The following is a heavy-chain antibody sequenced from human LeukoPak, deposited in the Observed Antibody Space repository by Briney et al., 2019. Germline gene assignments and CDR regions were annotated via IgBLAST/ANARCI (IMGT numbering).Heavy chain of an antibody. Sequence: GSLRLSCAASGFTFSSYAMSWIRQPPGKGLEWIGEINHSGSTNYNPSLKSRITISVDTSKNQFSLKLSSVTAADTAVYYCASRYGMDVWGQGTTVTVSS. CDR1: GFTFSSYA. J-gene: IGHJ6*02. CDR3: ASRYGMDV. CDR2: INHSGST. V-gene: IGHV4-34*01.